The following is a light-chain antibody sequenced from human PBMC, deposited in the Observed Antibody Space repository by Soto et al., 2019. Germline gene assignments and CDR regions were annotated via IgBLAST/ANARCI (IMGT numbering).Light chain of an antibody. CDR2: FAS. CDR3: QQLKSYPRA. J-gene: IGKJ4*01. Sequence: DIQLTQSPSFLSASVGDRVTLTCRASQGISSSLAWYQQKPGNAPKLLIFFASTLSSGVPSRFSGSGSGTEFTLTISSLQPEDSATYYCQQLKSYPRAFGGGTKVEIK. CDR1: QGISSS. V-gene: IGKV1-9*01.